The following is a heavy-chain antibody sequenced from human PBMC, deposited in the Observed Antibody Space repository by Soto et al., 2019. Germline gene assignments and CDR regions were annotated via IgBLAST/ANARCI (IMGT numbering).Heavy chain of an antibody. CDR1: GFTFSDNW. J-gene: IGHJ4*02. CDR2: IKTDGSEK. Sequence: EVQLVESGGSLVQPGGSLRLSCAASGFTFSDNWMSWVRQAPGKGLECVANIKTDGSEKYYVDPVKGRFTISRDNAKNSLYLQMNSLRAEDTAVYYCATSMGRGGNDYWGQGTLVAVSS. CDR3: ATSMGRGGNDY. D-gene: IGHD3-10*01. V-gene: IGHV3-7*05.